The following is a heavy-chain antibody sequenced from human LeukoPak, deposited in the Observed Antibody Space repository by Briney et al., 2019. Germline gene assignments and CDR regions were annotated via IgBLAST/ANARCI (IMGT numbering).Heavy chain of an antibody. J-gene: IGHJ4*02. CDR3: ARDGTYGSGSYSKGFDY. D-gene: IGHD3-10*01. V-gene: IGHV4-59*12. CDR2: IYYSGST. Sequence: PSETLSLTCSVSGGSISGYYWSWIRQPPGKGPEWIGYIYYSGSTNYNPSLKSRVTISVDTSKNQFSLKLSSVTAADTAVYYCARDGTYGSGSYSKGFDYWGQGTLVTVSS. CDR1: GGSISGYY.